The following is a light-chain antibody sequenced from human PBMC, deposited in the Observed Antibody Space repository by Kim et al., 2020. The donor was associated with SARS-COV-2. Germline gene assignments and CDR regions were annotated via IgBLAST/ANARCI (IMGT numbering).Light chain of an antibody. J-gene: IGLJ2*01. CDR2: EVS. Sequence: PGQSITLSCTGTSSDVGSYNLVSWYQQHPGKAPKLMIYEVSKRPSGVSNRFSGSKSGNTASLTISGLQAEDEADYYCCSYAGSSTLFGGGTQLTVL. CDR1: SSDVGSYNL. CDR3: CSYAGSSTL. V-gene: IGLV2-23*02.